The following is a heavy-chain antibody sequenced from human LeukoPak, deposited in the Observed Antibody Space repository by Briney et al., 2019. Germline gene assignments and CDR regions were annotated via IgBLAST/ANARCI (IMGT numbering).Heavy chain of an antibody. Sequence: PSETLSLTCTVSGDSLSSSSYYWGWIRQPPGKGLEWIGNIYYSGNTYYKPSLKSRVTVSIDTSQNQFSLRLRSVTAADTAVYYCARQGPYCRSTTCYVSFGAFDIWGQGTMVTVSS. V-gene: IGHV4-39*01. J-gene: IGHJ3*02. D-gene: IGHD2-2*01. CDR1: GDSLSSSSYY. CDR2: IYYSGNT. CDR3: ARQGPYCRSTTCYVSFGAFDI.